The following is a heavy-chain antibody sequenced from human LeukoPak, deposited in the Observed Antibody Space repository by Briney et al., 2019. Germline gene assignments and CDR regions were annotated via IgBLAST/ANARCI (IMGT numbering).Heavy chain of an antibody. J-gene: IGHJ4*02. CDR2: INPRGTAT. V-gene: IGHV1-46*01. CDR3: ARYHHWQQLAYYFDY. CDR1: GYSFTSHY. D-gene: IGHD6-13*01. Sequence: ASVKVSCKASGYSFTSHYMHWVRQAPGQGLEWMGLINPRGTATRYAESFQGRLTLTRDLSTSTDYMELSSLRSEDTAVYYCARYHHWQQLAYYFDYWGQGTLVTVSS.